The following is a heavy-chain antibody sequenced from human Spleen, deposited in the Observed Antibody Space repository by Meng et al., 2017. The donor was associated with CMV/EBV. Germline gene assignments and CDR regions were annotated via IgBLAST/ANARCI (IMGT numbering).Heavy chain of an antibody. J-gene: IGHJ2*01. CDR1: GGSFSGYY. CDR3: ARGQKGYFDL. V-gene: IGHV4-34*01. CDR2: INHSGST. Sequence: QVRLQQWGAGMLKPSETLSLTCAGYGGSFSGYYWSWIRQPPGKGLEWIGEINHSGSTNYNPSLKSRVTISVDTSKNQFSLKLSSVTAADTAVYYCARGQKGYFDLWGRGALVTVSS.